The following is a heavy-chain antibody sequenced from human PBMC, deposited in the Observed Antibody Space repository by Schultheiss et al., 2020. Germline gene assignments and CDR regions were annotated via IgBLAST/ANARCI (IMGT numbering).Heavy chain of an antibody. CDR3: ARAGLTTVKLNWFDP. CDR2: IYYSGST. J-gene: IGHJ5*02. D-gene: IGHD4-17*01. V-gene: IGHV4-59*01. CDR1: GGSISSYY. Sequence: SETLSLTCTVSGGSISSYYWSWIRQHPGKGLEWIGYIYYSGSTNYNPSLKSRVTISVDTSKNQFSLKLSSVTAADTAVYYCARAGLTTVKLNWFDPWGQGTLVTVSS.